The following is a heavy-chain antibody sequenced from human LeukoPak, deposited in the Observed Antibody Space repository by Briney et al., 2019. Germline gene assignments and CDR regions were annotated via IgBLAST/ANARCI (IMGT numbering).Heavy chain of an antibody. CDR2: IIPIFGTA. V-gene: IGHV1-69*06. J-gene: IGHJ6*03. CDR3: ARGVATIRMYYYYMDV. D-gene: IGHD5-12*01. Sequence: SVKVSCKASGGTFSSYAISWVRQAPGQGLEWMGGIIPIFGTANYAQKFQGRVTITADKSTSTAYVELSSLRSEDTAVYYCARGVATIRMYYYYMDVWGKGTTVTVSS. CDR1: GGTFSSYA.